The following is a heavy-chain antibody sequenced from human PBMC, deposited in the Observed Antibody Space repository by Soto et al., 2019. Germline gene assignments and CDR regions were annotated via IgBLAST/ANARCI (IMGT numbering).Heavy chain of an antibody. CDR1: GGSFSGYY. J-gene: IGHJ6*02. CDR2: INHSGSP. D-gene: IGHD3-3*01. CDR3: ARTTYYDFWSGYFENYYGMDV. Sequence: PSETLSLTCAVYGGSFSGYYWSWIRQPPGKGLEWIGEINHSGSPNYNPSLKSRVTISVDTSKNQFSLKLSSVTAADTAVYYCARTTYYDFWSGYFENYYGMDVWGQGTTVTVSS. V-gene: IGHV4-34*01.